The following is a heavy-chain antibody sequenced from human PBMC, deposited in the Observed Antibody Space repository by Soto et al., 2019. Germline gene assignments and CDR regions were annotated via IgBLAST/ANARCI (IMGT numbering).Heavy chain of an antibody. Sequence: PSETLSLTCAVYGGSFSGYYWSCIRQPPWKGLEWIGEINPSGSTNYNPSLKSRVTISVDTSKNQFSLKLSSVTAADTAVYYCARVAGLRFLEWFPGYYGIDVWGQGTTVTVSS. CDR1: GGSFSGYY. D-gene: IGHD3-3*01. CDR3: ARVAGLRFLEWFPGYYGIDV. V-gene: IGHV4-34*01. J-gene: IGHJ6*02. CDR2: INPSGST.